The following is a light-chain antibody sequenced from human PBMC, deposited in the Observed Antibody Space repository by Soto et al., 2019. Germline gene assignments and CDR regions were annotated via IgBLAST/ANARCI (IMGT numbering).Light chain of an antibody. J-gene: IGLJ1*01. CDR2: GVT. CDR3: SSYTSASTLLYR. Sequence: QSALTQPASVSGSPGQSITISCTGTSSDVGGYNYVSWYQQHPGIAPKLLIYGVTNRPSGVSPRFSGSKSGNTASLTISGLQAEDEADYHCSSYTSASTLLYRFGTGTKLTVL. V-gene: IGLV2-14*01. CDR1: SSDVGGYNY.